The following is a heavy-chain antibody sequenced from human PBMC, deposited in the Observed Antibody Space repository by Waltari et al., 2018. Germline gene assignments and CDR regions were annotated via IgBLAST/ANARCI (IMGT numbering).Heavy chain of an antibody. Sequence: EVQLVESGGGLVQPGRSLRLSCAASGFTFDAYALPWVRQAPGKGLEWVSGISWNSGSIGYADSVKGRFTISRDNAKNSLYLQMNSLRAEDTALYYCAKKSGTTSGFDYWGQGTLVTVSS. V-gene: IGHV3-9*01. CDR1: GFTFDAYA. CDR3: AKKSGTTSGFDY. CDR2: ISWNSGSI. J-gene: IGHJ4*02. D-gene: IGHD1-1*01.